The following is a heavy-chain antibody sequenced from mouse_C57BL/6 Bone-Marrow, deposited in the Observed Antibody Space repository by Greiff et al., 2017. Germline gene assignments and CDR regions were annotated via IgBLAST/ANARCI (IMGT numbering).Heavy chain of an antibody. J-gene: IGHJ2*01. V-gene: IGHV1-78*01. Sequence: VQLVESDAELVKPGASVKISCKVSGYTFTDHTIHWMKQRPEQGLEWIGYIYPRDGSTKYNEKFKGKATLTADKSSSTAYMQLNSLTAEDSAVYFCAIWKNWDYLDYWGQGTTLTVSS. D-gene: IGHD4-1*01. CDR2: IYPRDGST. CDR3: AIWKNWDYLDY. CDR1: GYTFTDHT.